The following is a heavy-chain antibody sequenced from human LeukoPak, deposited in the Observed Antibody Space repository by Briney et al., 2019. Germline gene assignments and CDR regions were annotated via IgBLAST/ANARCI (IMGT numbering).Heavy chain of an antibody. V-gene: IGHV3-23*01. CDR2: INGSGGST. CDR1: GFTFSSYA. Sequence: GGSLRLSCAASGFTFSSYAMSGVRQAPGRGREWVSAINGSGGSTYYADSVKGRFTISRDNAKNTLYLQMNSLRAEDTAVYYCAKAWVPTTVTTFDYWGQGTLVTVSS. D-gene: IGHD4-17*01. J-gene: IGHJ4*02. CDR3: AKAWVPTTVTTFDY.